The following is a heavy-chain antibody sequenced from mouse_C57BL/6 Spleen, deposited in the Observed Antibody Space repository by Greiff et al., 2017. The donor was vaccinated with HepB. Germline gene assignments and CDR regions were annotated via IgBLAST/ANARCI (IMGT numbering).Heavy chain of an antibody. V-gene: IGHV3-6*01. CDR3: AMDYYGSSFDY. CDR1: GYSITSGYY. D-gene: IGHD1-1*01. Sequence: ESGPGLVKPSQSLSLTCSVTGYSITSGYYWNWIRQFPGNKLEWMGYISYDGSNNYNPSLKNRISITRDTSKNQFFLKLNSLTTEDTATYYCAMDYYGSSFDYWGQGTTLTVSS. CDR2: ISYDGSN. J-gene: IGHJ2*01.